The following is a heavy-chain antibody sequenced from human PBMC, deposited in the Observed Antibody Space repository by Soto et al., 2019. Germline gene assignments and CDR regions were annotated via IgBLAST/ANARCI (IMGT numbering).Heavy chain of an antibody. CDR3: ARWGEDIVVVPAAENDY. CDR2: ISAYNGNT. CDR1: GYTFTSYG. D-gene: IGHD2-2*01. Sequence: QVQLVQSGAEVKKPGASVKVSCKASGYTFTSYGITWVRQAPGQGLEWMGWISAYNGNTNYAQKLQGRVTMTTDTSTSKAYMELRSLRSDDTAVYYCARWGEDIVVVPAAENDYWGQGTLVTVSS. V-gene: IGHV1-18*01. J-gene: IGHJ4*02.